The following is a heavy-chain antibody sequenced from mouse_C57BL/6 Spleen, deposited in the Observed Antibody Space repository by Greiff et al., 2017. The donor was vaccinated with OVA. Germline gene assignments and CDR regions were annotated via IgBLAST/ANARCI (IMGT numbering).Heavy chain of an antibody. CDR2: INYDGSST. Sequence: EVKVVESEGGLVQPGSSMKLSCTASGFTFSDYYMAWVRQVPEKGLEWVANINYDGSSTYYLDSLKSRFIISRDNAKNILYLQMSSLKSEDTATYYCAREDYYGSSFFAYWGQGTLVTVSA. D-gene: IGHD1-1*01. CDR3: AREDYYGSSFFAY. J-gene: IGHJ3*01. V-gene: IGHV5-16*01. CDR1: GFTFSDYY.